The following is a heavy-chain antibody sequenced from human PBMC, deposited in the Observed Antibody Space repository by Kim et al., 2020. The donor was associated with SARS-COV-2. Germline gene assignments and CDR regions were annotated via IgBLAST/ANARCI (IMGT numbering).Heavy chain of an antibody. V-gene: IGHV3-30-3*01. CDR1: GFTFSSYA. J-gene: IGHJ6*02. D-gene: IGHD2-8*02. Sequence: GGSLRLSCAASGFTFSSYAMHWVRQAPGKGLEWVAVISYDGSNKYYADSVKGRFTISRDNSKNTLYLQMNSLRAEDTAVYYCASGDYPYCMDVWGQGTTVTVSS. CDR3: ASGDYPYCMDV. CDR2: ISYDGSNK.